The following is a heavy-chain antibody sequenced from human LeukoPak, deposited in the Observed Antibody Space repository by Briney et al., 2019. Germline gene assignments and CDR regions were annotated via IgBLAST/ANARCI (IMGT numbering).Heavy chain of an antibody. CDR2: IIPIFGTA. D-gene: IGHD6-13*01. CDR3: ARRRYSSSSQVHMKYYYMDV. Sequence: SVKVSCKASGGTFSSYAISWVRQAPGQGLEWMGGIIPIFGTANYAQKFQGRVTITADKSTSTAYMELSSLRSEDTAVYYCARRRYSSSSQVHMKYYYMDVWGKGTTVTISS. J-gene: IGHJ6*03. CDR1: GGTFSSYA. V-gene: IGHV1-69*06.